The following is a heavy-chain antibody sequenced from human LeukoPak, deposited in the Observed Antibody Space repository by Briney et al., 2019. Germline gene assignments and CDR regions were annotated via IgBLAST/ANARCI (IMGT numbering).Heavy chain of an antibody. Sequence: PGGSLRLSCAASGFTFSDYYMSWIRQAPGKGLEWVSYISSSGSTIYYADSVKGRFTISRDNAKNSLYLQMNSLRAEDTAVYYCAAQSIVGATFPDYWGQGTLVTVSS. D-gene: IGHD1-26*01. J-gene: IGHJ4*02. CDR2: ISSSGSTI. CDR3: AAQSIVGATFPDY. V-gene: IGHV3-11*01. CDR1: GFTFSDYY.